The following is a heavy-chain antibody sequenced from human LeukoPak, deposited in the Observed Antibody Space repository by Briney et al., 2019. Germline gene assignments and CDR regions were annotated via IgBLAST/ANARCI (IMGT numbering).Heavy chain of an antibody. D-gene: IGHD3-10*01. Sequence: PSETLSLTCAVYGGSFSGYYWSWIRQPPGKGLEWIGEINHSGSTNYNPSLKSRVIISVDTSKNQFSLKLSSVTAADTAVYYCARGSRFGEFPTDYWGQGTLVTVSS. CDR1: GGSFSGYY. J-gene: IGHJ4*02. CDR2: INHSGST. V-gene: IGHV4-34*01. CDR3: ARGSRFGEFPTDY.